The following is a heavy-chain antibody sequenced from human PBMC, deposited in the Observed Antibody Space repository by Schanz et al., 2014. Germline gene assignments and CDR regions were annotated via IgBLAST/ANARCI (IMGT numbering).Heavy chain of an antibody. J-gene: IGHJ4*03. CDR3: ARGAADFYDIVNEEDF. V-gene: IGHV1-18*01. CDR2: ISAYNGNT. D-gene: IGHD3-9*01. CDR1: GYTFTSYG. Sequence: QVQLVQSGAEVKKPGASVKVSCKASGYTFTSYGISWVRQAPGQGLEWMGWISAYNGNTKYPQKLQGRVTMTTDKPTSTASKELGMRRCDDTAVYYCARGAADFYDIVNEEDFWGQGTLVTVSS.